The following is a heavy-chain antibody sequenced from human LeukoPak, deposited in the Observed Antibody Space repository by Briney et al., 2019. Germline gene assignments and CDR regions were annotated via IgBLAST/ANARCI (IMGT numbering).Heavy chain of an antibody. J-gene: IGHJ5*02. V-gene: IGHV1-2*02. CDR2: INPNSGGT. D-gene: IGHD2-21*01. Sequence: ASVKVSCKASGYTFNGYYMHWVRQAPGQGLEWMGWINPNSGGTNYAQKFQGRVTMTRDTSISTAYMELSRLRSDDTAVYYCARGGGDGSPYNWFDPWGQGTLVTVSS. CDR3: ARGGGDGSPYNWFDP. CDR1: GYTFNGYY.